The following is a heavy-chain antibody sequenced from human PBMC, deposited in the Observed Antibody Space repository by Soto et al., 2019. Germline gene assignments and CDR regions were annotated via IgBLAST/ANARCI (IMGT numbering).Heavy chain of an antibody. CDR1: GFTFSSYW. CDR2: IKEDGSEE. D-gene: IGHD6-13*01. CDR3: AKWTRGAAAGTTPDGRTDFDY. V-gene: IGHV3-7*01. J-gene: IGHJ4*02. Sequence: PGGSLRLSCAASGFTFSSYWMTWVRQAPGRGLEWVANIKEDGSEEYYADSVKGRFTISRDNSKNTLYLQMNSLRAEDTAVYYCAKWTRGAAAGTTPDGRTDFDYWGQGTLVTVSS.